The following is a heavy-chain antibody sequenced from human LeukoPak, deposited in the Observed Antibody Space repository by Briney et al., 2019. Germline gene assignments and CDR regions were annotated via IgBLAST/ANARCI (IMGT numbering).Heavy chain of an antibody. J-gene: IGHJ5*02. CDR2: IKQDGSEK. V-gene: IGHV3-7*01. CDR3: ARDQAAYSSGWYLRLNWFDP. Sequence: GGSLRLSCAASGFTFSSYLMSWVRQAPGKGLEWVSNIKQDGSEKYYVDSVKGRFTISRDNAKNSLYLQMNSLRAEDTAVYYCARDQAAYSSGWYLRLNWFDPWGQGTLVTVSS. CDR1: GFTFSSYL. D-gene: IGHD6-19*01.